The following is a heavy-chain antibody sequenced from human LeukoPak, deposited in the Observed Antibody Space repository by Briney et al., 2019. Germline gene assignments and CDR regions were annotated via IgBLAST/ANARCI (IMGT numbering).Heavy chain of an antibody. V-gene: IGHV3-48*03. CDR1: GFDFSAYE. CDR3: TTLGYHLDS. J-gene: IGHJ4*02. D-gene: IGHD3-22*01. Sequence: GGSLRLSCAAPGFDFSAYEMNWVRQAPGKGLEWVAYFAGSDTTTHYADSVKGRFTISRDNAKNLLFLQMNNLRAEDTALYYCTTLGYHLDSWGQGTLVTVSS. CDR2: FAGSDTTT.